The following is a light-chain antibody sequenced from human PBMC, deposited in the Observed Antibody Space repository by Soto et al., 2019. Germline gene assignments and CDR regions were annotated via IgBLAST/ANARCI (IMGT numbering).Light chain of an antibody. CDR1: QSVLYRSNNKNY. V-gene: IGKV4-1*01. CDR2: WAS. CDR3: QQYYTTLALT. J-gene: IGKJ4*01. Sequence: DIVMTQSPDSLAVSLGARATIKCRSSQSVLYRSNNKNYLAWYQQKPGQPPKLIIYWASTRESGVPERFSGSGSATDFTLTISSVQAEDVAIYYCQQYYTTLALTFGGGTKVEIK.